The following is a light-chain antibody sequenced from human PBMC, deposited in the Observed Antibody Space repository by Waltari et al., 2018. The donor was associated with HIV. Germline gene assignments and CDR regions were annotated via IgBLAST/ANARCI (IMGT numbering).Light chain of an antibody. CDR3: CSYAGNYSYV. J-gene: IGLJ1*01. Sequence: QSALTQPRSVSGSPGQSVTISCTGTSSDVGDSPYVSWYRHNPGKVPQLMIYDVSKRPSGVPDRFSGSRSGNTASLTISGLQAEDEADYFCCSYAGNYSYVFGSGSRVTVL. V-gene: IGLV2-11*01. CDR1: SSDVGDSPY. CDR2: DVS.